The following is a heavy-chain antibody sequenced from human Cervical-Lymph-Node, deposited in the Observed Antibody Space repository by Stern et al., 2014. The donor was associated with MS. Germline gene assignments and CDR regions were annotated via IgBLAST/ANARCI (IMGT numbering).Heavy chain of an antibody. CDR1: GGSISSSSYY. V-gene: IGHV4-39*01. Sequence: QLQLQESGPGLVKPSETLSLTCTVSGGSISSSSYYRGWIRQPPGKGLEWIGSIYYSGSTYYNPSLKSRVTISVVTSKNQLSLKLISVTAADTAVYYCARHQGDGYYFDYWGQGTLVTVSS. CDR3: ARHQGDGYYFDY. D-gene: IGHD3-10*01. J-gene: IGHJ4*02. CDR2: IYYSGST.